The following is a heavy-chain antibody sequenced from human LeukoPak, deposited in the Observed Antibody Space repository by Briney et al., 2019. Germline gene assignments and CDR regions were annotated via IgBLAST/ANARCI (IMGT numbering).Heavy chain of an antibody. CDR3: ARSDCSGGSCYDY. V-gene: IGHV3-21*01. Sequence: GGSLRLSCAASGFTFSSYSMNWVRQAPGKGLEWVSSISSSSSYIYYADSVKGRFTTSRDNAKNSLYLQMNSLRAEDTAVYYCARSDCSGGSCYDYWGQGTLVTVSS. J-gene: IGHJ4*02. CDR2: ISSSSSYI. D-gene: IGHD2-15*01. CDR1: GFTFSSYS.